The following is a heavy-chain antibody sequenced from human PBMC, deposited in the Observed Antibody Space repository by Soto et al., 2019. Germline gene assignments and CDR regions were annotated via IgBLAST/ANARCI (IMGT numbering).Heavy chain of an antibody. CDR2: ISAYNGNT. D-gene: IGHD3-3*01. V-gene: IGHV1-18*01. CDR3: ARAGRTIFGVVIDNDFDY. CDR1: GYTFTSYG. Sequence: ASVKVSCKASGYTFTSYGISWVRQAPGQGLEWMGWISAYNGNTNYAQKLQGRVTMTTDTSTSTAYMELGSLRSDDTAVYYCARAGRTIFGVVIDNDFDYWGQGTLVTVSS. J-gene: IGHJ4*02.